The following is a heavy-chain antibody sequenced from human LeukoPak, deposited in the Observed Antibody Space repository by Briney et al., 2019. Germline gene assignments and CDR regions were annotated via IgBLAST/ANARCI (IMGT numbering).Heavy chain of an antibody. Sequence: ASVKVSCKVSGYTLTELSTHWVRQAPGKGLEWMGGFDPEDGETIYAQKFQGRVTMTEDTSTDTAYMELSSLRSEDTAVYYCATSTSTVVTLDAFDIWGQGTMVTVSS. CDR3: ATSTSTVVTLDAFDI. CDR2: FDPEDGET. D-gene: IGHD4-23*01. J-gene: IGHJ3*02. V-gene: IGHV1-24*01. CDR1: GYTLTELS.